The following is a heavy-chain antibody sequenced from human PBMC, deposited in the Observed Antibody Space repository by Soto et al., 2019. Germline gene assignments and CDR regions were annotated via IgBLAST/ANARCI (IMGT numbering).Heavy chain of an antibody. CDR2: IIPMFGSP. V-gene: IGHV1-69*01. J-gene: IGHJ6*02. CDR1: GDTFRTYA. CDR3: ARPPRPRNFYHGLDV. Sequence: QVQLVQSGPELKKPGPSVRVSCKTSGDTFRTYALSWLRQAPGQGLEWMGGIIPMFGSPTYAEKFQDRVTISADESSSTVYMEVRSLRSEDSAVYYCARPPRPRNFYHGLDVWGQGTTVTVSS.